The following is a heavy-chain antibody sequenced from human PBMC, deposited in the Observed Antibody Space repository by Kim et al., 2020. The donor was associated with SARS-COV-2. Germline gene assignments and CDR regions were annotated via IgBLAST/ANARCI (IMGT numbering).Heavy chain of an antibody. V-gene: IGHV4-61*08. Sequence: ETLSLTCTVSGGSVTSGAYYWSWIRQPPGRGLEWIGYIYFTGTTNYHGSLKSRITLSLDTPRSQFSLRLNSVTAADTAVYYCARGRRLVGATYYFDFWGQGTLVTVSS. J-gene: IGHJ4*02. CDR2: IYFTGTT. CDR1: GGSVTSGAYY. CDR3: ARGRRLVGATYYFDF. D-gene: IGHD1-26*01.